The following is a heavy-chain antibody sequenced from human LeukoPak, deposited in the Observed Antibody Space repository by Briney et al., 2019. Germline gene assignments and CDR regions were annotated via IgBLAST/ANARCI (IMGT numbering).Heavy chain of an antibody. Sequence: GGSLRLSCAASGFTFSSYGMHWVRQAPGKGLEWVAVIWYDGSNKYYADSVKGRFTISRDNSKNTLYLQMNSLSAEDTAVYYCARDGDYYGSGSYYAPEVDYWGQGTLVTVSS. J-gene: IGHJ4*02. CDR3: ARDGDYYGSGSYYAPEVDY. V-gene: IGHV3-33*01. CDR2: IWYDGSNK. CDR1: GFTFSSYG. D-gene: IGHD3-10*01.